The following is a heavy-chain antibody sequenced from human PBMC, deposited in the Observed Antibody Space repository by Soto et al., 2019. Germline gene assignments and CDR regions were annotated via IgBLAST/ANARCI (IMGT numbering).Heavy chain of an antibody. J-gene: IGHJ4*02. D-gene: IGHD6-13*01. CDR2: IYYSGST. Sequence: SETLSLTCTVSGGSISSGDYYWSWIRQPPGKGLEWIGSIYYSGSTYYNPSLKSRVTISVDTSKNQFSLKLSSVTAADTAVYYCARAGLIAAAGRKHFDYWGQGTLVTVSS. CDR3: ARAGLIAAAGRKHFDY. V-gene: IGHV4-39*01. CDR1: GGSISSGDYY.